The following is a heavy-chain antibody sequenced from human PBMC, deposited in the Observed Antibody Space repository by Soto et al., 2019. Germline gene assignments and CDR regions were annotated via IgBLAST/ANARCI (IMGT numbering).Heavy chain of an antibody. V-gene: IGHV3-48*02. CDR1: GFTFSSDS. D-gene: IGHD2-21*01. CDR3: ARVLYSNHIGRSDP. Sequence: EVQLVESGGGLVQPGGSLRLSCAASGFTFSSDSMNWVRQAPGKGLEWVSYISSTSSTIYYADSVKGRFTISRDNAKNSLFLQVNSLRDEDTAVYYCARVLYSNHIGRSDPWGQGTLVTVSS. J-gene: IGHJ5*02. CDR2: ISSTSSTI.